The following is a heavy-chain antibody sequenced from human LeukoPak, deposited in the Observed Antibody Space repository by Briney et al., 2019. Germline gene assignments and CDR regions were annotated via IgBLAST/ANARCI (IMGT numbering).Heavy chain of an antibody. Sequence: GGSLRLSCAASGFTFSSYGMHWVRQAPGKGLEWVAVIWYDGSEKYYADSVKGRFTISRENSKNMVFLQMNSLRAEDTAVYYCARDGLRFYYYYYGMDVWGKGTTVTVSS. J-gene: IGHJ6*04. CDR2: IWYDGSEK. V-gene: IGHV3-33*08. CDR1: GFTFSSYG. CDR3: ARDGLRFYYYYYGMDV. D-gene: IGHD5-12*01.